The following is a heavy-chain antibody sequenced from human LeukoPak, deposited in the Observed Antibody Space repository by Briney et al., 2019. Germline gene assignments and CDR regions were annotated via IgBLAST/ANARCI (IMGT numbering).Heavy chain of an antibody. CDR1: GGSISSSSYY. J-gene: IGHJ6*02. D-gene: IGHD6-13*01. V-gene: IGHV4-39*07. CDR3: ARASSSIAAAGSLPYYYYYGMDV. Sequence: SETLSLTCTVSGGSISSSSYYWGWIRQPPGKGLEWIGYIYHSGSTYYNPSLKSRVTISVDRSKNQFSLKLSSVTAADTAVYYCARASSSIAAAGSLPYYYYYGMDVWGQGTTVTVSS. CDR2: IYHSGST.